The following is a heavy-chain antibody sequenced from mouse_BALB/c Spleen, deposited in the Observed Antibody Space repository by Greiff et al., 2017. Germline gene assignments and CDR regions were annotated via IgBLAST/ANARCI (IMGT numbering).Heavy chain of an antibody. CDR3: AREGYGSSWGFAY. CDR2: IYPGNGDT. CDR1: GYTFTSYN. J-gene: IGHJ3*01. D-gene: IGHD1-1*01. Sequence: QVQLQQPGAELVKPGASVKMSCKASGYTFTSYNMHWVKQTPGQGLEWIGAIYPGNGDTSYNQKFKGKATLTADKSSSTAYMQLSSLTSEDSAVYYCAREGYGSSWGFAYWGQGTLVTVSA. V-gene: IGHV1-12*01.